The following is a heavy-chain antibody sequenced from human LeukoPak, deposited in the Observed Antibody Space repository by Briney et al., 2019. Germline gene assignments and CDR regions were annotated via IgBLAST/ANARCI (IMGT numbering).Heavy chain of an antibody. J-gene: IGHJ3*02. V-gene: IGHV4-59*01. CDR2: IYYSGST. CDR1: GGSISSYY. D-gene: IGHD3-22*01. CDR3: ARFPYYYDSSGYARYAFDI. Sequence: SETLSLTCTVSGGSISSYYWSWIRQPPGKGLEWIGYIYYSGSTNYNPSLKSRVPISVDTSKNQFSLKLSSVTAADTAVYYCARFPYYYDSSGYARYAFDIWGQGTMVTVSS.